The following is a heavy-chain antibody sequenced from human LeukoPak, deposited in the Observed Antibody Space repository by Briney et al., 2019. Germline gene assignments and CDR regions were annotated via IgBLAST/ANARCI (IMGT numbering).Heavy chain of an antibody. CDR3: AREGDIVGATIDS. J-gene: IGHJ4*02. V-gene: IGHV4-38-2*02. Sequence: SETLSLTCTVSGFSISSGYYWGWIRQPPGERLEWIGSISHSWSTCYNPSLKSRVTISLDPSKNQFSLRLSFVTAADTAVYFCAREGDIVGATIDSWGQGTLVTVSS. CDR2: ISHSWST. D-gene: IGHD1-26*01. CDR1: GFSISSGYY.